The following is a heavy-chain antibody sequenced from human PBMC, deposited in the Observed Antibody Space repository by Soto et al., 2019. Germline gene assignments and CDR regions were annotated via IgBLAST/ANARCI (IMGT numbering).Heavy chain of an antibody. CDR3: ARAPTSYSSSWYAY. D-gene: IGHD6-13*01. CDR2: ISSGSSYT. J-gene: IGHJ4*02. CDR1: GFTFSDYY. Sequence: QVQLVESGGGLVKPGGSLRLSCAASGFTFSDYYMSWIRQAPGKGLEWVSYISSGSSYTNYADSVKGRFTISRDNAKNSLYLQMNSMRAEDTAVYYCARAPTSYSSSWYAYWGQGTLVTVSS. V-gene: IGHV3-11*05.